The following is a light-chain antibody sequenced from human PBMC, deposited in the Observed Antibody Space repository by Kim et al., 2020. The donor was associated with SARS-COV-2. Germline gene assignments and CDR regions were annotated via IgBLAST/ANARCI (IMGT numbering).Light chain of an antibody. J-gene: IGKJ2*01. CDR3: LQSYTARS. CDR2: GAS. V-gene: IGKV1-39*01. CDR1: QNINTY. Sequence: LSASVGDRVTITCRASQNINTYLSWYQHKPGNAPKVLITGASSLQNGVSSRFSGSGSGTDFTLTISGLQPEDSATYYCLQSYTARSFGRGTKLEI.